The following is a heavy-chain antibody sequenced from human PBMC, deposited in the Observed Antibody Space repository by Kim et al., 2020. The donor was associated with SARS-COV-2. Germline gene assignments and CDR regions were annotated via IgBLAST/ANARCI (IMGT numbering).Heavy chain of an antibody. Sequence: VKGRFTISRDDSKNTLYLQMNSLKTEDTAVYYCTAEDIVVVPAASDAFDIWGQGTMVTVSS. V-gene: IGHV3-15*01. CDR3: TAEDIVVVPAASDAFDI. D-gene: IGHD2-2*01. J-gene: IGHJ3*02.